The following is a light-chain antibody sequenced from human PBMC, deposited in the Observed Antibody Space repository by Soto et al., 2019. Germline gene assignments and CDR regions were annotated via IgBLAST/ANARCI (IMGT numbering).Light chain of an antibody. CDR1: SGDVGAYNY. Sequence: QSALTQPASVSGSPGQSITISCTGTSGDVGAYNYVSWYQQHPGKAPRLIIYEVSNRPSGVSNRFSGSKSGNTASLTISGLQADDEADYYCSSYTSSSSLGVFGGGTKVTVL. CDR3: SSYTSSSSLGV. J-gene: IGLJ3*02. CDR2: EVS. V-gene: IGLV2-14*01.